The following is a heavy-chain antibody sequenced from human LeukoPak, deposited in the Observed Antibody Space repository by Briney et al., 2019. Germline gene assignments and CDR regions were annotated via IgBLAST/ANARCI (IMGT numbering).Heavy chain of an antibody. V-gene: IGHV1-69*13. D-gene: IGHD3-22*01. CDR1: GGTFSSYA. J-gene: IGHJ6*02. CDR2: FIPIFGTA. CDR3: ARDLRPYDSSGPRHYYYGMDV. Sequence: GASVKVSCKASGGTFSSYAISWVRQAPGQGLEWMGGFIPIFGTANYAQKFQGRVTITADESTSTAYMELSSLRSEDTAVYYCARDLRPYDSSGPRHYYYGMDVWGQGTTVTVSS.